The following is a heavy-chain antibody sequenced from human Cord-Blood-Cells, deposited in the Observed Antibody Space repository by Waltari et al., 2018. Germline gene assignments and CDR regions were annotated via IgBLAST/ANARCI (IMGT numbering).Heavy chain of an antibody. J-gene: IGHJ6*02. D-gene: IGHD4-4*01. CDR1: GGSISRGDYY. CDR2: IYYSGST. V-gene: IGHV4-30-4*01. Sequence: QVQLQESGPGLVKPSQTLSLTCTVSGGSISRGDYYWSWIRQPPGKGLEWIGYIYYSGSTYDNPSLKSRVTISVDTSKNQFSLKLSSVTAADTAVYYCAREGQYSKGGMDVWGQGTTVTVSS. CDR3: AREGQYSKGGMDV.